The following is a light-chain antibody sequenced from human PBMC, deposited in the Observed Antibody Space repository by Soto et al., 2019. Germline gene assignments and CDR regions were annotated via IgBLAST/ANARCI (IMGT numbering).Light chain of an antibody. V-gene: IGKV3-20*01. Sequence: EIVLTQSPGTLSLCPGERATLSCRASQRIGSDYLAWYQRKPGQAPRLLIHGASNRVTGIPDRFSGSGSATDSTLTISSLQPEAFAVYYCQQYVLLSARTFGGGTKVEI. J-gene: IGKJ4*01. CDR3: QQYVLLSART. CDR1: QRIGSDY. CDR2: GAS.